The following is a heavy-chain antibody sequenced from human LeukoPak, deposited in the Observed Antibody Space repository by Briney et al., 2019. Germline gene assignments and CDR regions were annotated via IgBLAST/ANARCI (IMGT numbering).Heavy chain of an antibody. CDR3: ASETVAGTFDY. V-gene: IGHV4-4*07. CDR2: IYTSGST. D-gene: IGHD6-19*01. CDR1: GGSISSYY. Sequence: ASETLSLTCTVSGGSISSYYWSWIRQPAGKGLEWIGRIYTSGSTNYNPSLKSRVTMSVDTSKNQFSLKLSSVTAADTAVYYCASETVAGTFDYWGQGTLVTVSS. J-gene: IGHJ4*02.